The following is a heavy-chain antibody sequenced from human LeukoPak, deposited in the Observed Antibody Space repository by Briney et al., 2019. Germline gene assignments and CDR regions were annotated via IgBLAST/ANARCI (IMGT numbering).Heavy chain of an antibody. CDR2: ISSSGSTT. V-gene: IGHV3-48*03. Sequence: GALRLSCAASGFTFSSYEMNWVRQAPGKGLEWVSYISSSGSTTHYADSVKGRFTISRDNAKKSLYLQMNSLRAEDTAVYYCARDNYDSSGYYSDWGQGTLVTVSS. J-gene: IGHJ4*02. CDR1: GFTFSSYE. D-gene: IGHD3-22*01. CDR3: ARDNYDSSGYYSD.